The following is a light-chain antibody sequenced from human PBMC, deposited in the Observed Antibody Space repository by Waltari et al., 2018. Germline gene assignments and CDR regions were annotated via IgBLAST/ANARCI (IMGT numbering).Light chain of an antibody. CDR2: RND. J-gene: IGLJ3*02. CDR3: ASWDDSLNGHWV. Sequence: QSVLTQPPSASGTPGQRVTISCSGTSSNLGNNVVNWYQQVPGTAPKLLIYRNDLRPSGFPARFSAPKSGTSASLAISGLQSEDEAEYYCASWDDSLNGHWVFGGGTKVTVL. CDR1: SSNLGNNV. V-gene: IGLV1-44*01.